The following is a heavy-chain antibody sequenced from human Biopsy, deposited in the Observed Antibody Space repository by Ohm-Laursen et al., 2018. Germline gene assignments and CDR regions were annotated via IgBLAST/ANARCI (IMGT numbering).Heavy chain of an antibody. CDR3: ARGANPFHY. CDR2: MSRSGDTI. V-gene: IGHV3-48*03. J-gene: IGHJ4*02. CDR1: GFTFSTYE. D-gene: IGHD4/OR15-4a*01. Sequence: SLRLSCSASGFTFSTYEMSWVRQAPGKGLEWVSYMSRSGDTIYYADSVKGRFTISRDNAKNSLYLRMNSLRADDTAVYYCARGANPFHYWGRGTLVTVSS.